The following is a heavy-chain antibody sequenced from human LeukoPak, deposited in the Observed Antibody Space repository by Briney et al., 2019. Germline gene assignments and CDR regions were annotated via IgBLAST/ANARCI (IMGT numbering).Heavy chain of an antibody. CDR2: IYYSGST. V-gene: IGHV4-39*07. CDR1: GGSISSSSYY. CDR3: ARVQAGTDY. D-gene: IGHD6-19*01. J-gene: IGHJ4*02. Sequence: SETLSLTCTVSGGSISSSSYYWGWIRQPPGKGLEWIGSIYYSGSTYYNPSLKSRVTISVDTSKNQFSLKLSSVTAADTAVYYCARVQAGTDYWGQGTLVTVSS.